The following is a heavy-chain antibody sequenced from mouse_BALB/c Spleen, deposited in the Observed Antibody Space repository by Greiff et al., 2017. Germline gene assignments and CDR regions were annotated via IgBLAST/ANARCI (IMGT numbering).Heavy chain of an antibody. J-gene: IGHJ4*01. CDR3: ARDSSGYVYAMDY. Sequence: VQLKESGPELVKPGASGKISCKASGYTFTDYNMHWVKQSHGKSLEWIGYIYPYNGGTAYNQKFKSKATLTVDNSSSTAYMELRSLTSEDSAVYYCARDSSGYVYAMDYWGQGTSVTVSS. CDR1: GYTFTDYN. V-gene: IGHV1S29*02. D-gene: IGHD3-2*01. CDR2: IYPYNGGT.